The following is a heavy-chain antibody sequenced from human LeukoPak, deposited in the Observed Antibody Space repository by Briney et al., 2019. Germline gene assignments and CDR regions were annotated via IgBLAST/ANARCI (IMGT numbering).Heavy chain of an antibody. D-gene: IGHD5-18*01. CDR2: IKQDGSEK. CDR3: ARFNTAMITAIDY. J-gene: IGHJ4*02. CDR1: GDTFSIYW. V-gene: IGHV3-7*01. Sequence: GGSLRLSCAAPGDTFSIYWMRWARQAPGKGLEWVANIKQDGSEKYYVDSVKGRFTISRDNAKNSLYRQMNSLRAEDTAVYYCARFNTAMITAIDYWGQGTLVTVSS.